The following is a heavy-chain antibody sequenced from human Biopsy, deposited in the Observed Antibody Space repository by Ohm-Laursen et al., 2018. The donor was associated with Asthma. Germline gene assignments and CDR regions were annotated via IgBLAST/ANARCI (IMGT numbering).Heavy chain of an antibody. CDR3: ARGISRVTGLFDHFDS. CDR2: IYYSGST. CDR1: GDSISSNSW. V-gene: IGHV4-4*02. Sequence: SETLSLTCAASGDSISSNSWWTWVRQSPGRGLEWIGEIYYSGSTNYQPSLKSRVTISVDTSKNQFSLKLRSVTAADAAVYYCARGISRVTGLFDHFDSWGQGTLVTVSS. J-gene: IGHJ4*02. D-gene: IGHD2-21*02.